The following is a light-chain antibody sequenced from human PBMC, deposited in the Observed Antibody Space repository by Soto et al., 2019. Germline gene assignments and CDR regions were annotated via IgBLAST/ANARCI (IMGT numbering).Light chain of an antibody. CDR3: QPYDSSLSVV. Sequence: QSVLTQPPSVSGAPGQRVTISCTGSSSNIGAGYDVHWYQQLPGTAPKILIYGNSNRPSGVPDRFSGPKSGTSASLAITGLQAEDDADYYCQPYDSSLSVVFCGGTKLAVL. V-gene: IGLV1-40*01. J-gene: IGLJ2*01. CDR1: SSNIGAGYD. CDR2: GNS.